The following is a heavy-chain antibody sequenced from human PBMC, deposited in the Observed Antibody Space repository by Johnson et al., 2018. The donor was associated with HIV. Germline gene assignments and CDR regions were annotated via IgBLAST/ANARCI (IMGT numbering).Heavy chain of an antibody. CDR2: IKSKTDGGTT. J-gene: IGHJ3*02. D-gene: IGHD1-26*01. CDR3: TTDQVDSGSYYNAFHI. Sequence: EVQLVESGGGFVKPGGSLRLSCAASGFTFSDAWMNWVRQSPGKGLEWVGHIKSKTDGGTTDYAAPVKGRFTISRDDSKNTLYLHMNSLKSEDTAVYYCTTDQVDSGSYYNAFHIWGQGTTVTVSS. V-gene: IGHV3-15*01. CDR1: GFTFSDAW.